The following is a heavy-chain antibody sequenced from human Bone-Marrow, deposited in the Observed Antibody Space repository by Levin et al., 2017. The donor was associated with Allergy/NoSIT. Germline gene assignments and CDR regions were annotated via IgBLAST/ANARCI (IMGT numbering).Heavy chain of an antibody. V-gene: IGHV3-48*01. CDR1: GFSFNTYS. CDR3: ARGVVVVSDSLDV. D-gene: IGHD2-21*01. J-gene: IGHJ6*04. Sequence: PGGSLRLSCVGSGFSFNTYSLHWVRQAPGKGLEWISYMSASGTIFYADSVRGRFTISRDNAKNSLYLQMDSLRVEDTSVYYCARGVVVVSDSLDVWGEGTTVTVSP. CDR2: MSASGTI.